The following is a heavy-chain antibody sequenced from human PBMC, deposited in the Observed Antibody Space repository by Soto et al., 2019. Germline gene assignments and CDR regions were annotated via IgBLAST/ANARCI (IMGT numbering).Heavy chain of an antibody. V-gene: IGHV4-34*01. Sequence: QVQLQQSGAGLLKPSETLSLTCDVYGGSFSGYIWTWIRQTPGKGLQWIGQINHSGSANYNPSLMSRVTISVHTSNRQFSRELSSVTAADTAVYYCARGLITGSQYSGGWYYFDSWGQGTQVTVSS. CDR2: INHSGSA. CDR3: ARGLITGSQYSGGWYYFDS. CDR1: GGSFSGYI. J-gene: IGHJ4*02. D-gene: IGHD1-26*01.